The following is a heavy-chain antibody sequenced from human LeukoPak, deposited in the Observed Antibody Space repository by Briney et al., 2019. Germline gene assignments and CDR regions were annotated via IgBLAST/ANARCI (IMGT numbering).Heavy chain of an antibody. CDR1: GYAFTDYY. CDR2: INPDRGDT. Sequence: ASVKDSCKTSGYAFTDYYLHWVRQAPGQGLEWVGWINPDRGDTNYAQRFKGRVTMTSDTSINTVYMDLSSLTSDDTALFYCARTDRPSGDFNANSIWGQPTLVTVSS. CDR3: ARTDRPSGDFNANSI. V-gene: IGHV1-2*02. J-gene: IGHJ3*02. D-gene: IGHD2-21*01.